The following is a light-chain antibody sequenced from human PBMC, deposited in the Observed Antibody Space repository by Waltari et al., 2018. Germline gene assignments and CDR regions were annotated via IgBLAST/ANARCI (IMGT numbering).Light chain of an antibody. CDR3: HQYYSTPPT. V-gene: IGKV4-1*01. CDR1: QSVLYTSNSKHS. J-gene: IGKJ1*01. Sequence: DIVMTQSPDSLAVSLGERATINCKSSQSVLYTSNSKHSLAWYQHKPGQPPKLLLYWASTRASGAPERFSGSGSGTDFTLTISSLQAEDVAVYYCHQYYSTPPTFGQGTKVEIK. CDR2: WAS.